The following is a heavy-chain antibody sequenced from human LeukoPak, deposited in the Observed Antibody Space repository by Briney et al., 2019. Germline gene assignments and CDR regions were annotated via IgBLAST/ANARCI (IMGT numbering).Heavy chain of an antibody. CDR3: ARDLYYYGSETNAPDY. CDR2: INPSGGST. J-gene: IGHJ4*02. Sequence: ASVKVSCKASGYTFTSYYMHWVRQAPGQGLEWMGIINPSGGSTSYAQKFQGRVTMTRDTSTSTVYMELSSLRSEDTAVYYCARDLYYYGSETNAPDYWGQGTLVTASS. V-gene: IGHV1-46*01. CDR1: GYTFTSYY. D-gene: IGHD3-10*01.